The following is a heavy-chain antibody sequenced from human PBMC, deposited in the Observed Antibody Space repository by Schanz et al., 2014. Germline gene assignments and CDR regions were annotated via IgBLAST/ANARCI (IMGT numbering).Heavy chain of an antibody. V-gene: IGHV3-66*01. CDR3: AREQIMAAAGLVDY. Sequence: EGQLAESGGGLVQPGGSLRLSCAVSGFTVSSNHMSWVRQAPGKGLEWVSVIYSGIGAYYADSVKDRFTISRDNSKNTLYLQMNSLRVEDTAVYYCAREQIMAAAGLVDYWGHGTLVTVSS. J-gene: IGHJ4*01. D-gene: IGHD6-13*01. CDR1: GFTVSSNH. CDR2: IYSGIGA.